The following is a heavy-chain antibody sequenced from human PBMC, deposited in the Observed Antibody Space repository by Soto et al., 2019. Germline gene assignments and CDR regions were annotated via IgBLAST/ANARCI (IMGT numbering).Heavy chain of an antibody. CDR2: IYYSGST. J-gene: IGHJ4*02. CDR3: ASMGYHYGSGSYPLDY. D-gene: IGHD3-10*01. V-gene: IGHV4-59*08. CDR1: GGSISSYY. Sequence: SETLSLTCTVSGGSISSYYWSWIRQPPGKGLEWIGFIYYSGSTNYNPSLRSRVTISVDTSKNQFSLKLRSVTAADTAVYYCASMGYHYGSGSYPLDYWGQGTLVTVSS.